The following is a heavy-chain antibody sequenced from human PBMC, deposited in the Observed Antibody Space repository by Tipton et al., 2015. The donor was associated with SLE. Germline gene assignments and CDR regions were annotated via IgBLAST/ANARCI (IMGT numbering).Heavy chain of an antibody. D-gene: IGHD2/OR15-2a*01. CDR2: IYHSGST. J-gene: IGHJ3*02. V-gene: IGHV4-38-2*01. CDR1: GYSISVGYS. CDR3: ARGVYEDAFDI. Sequence: TLSLTCDVSGYSISVGYSWERIRQPPGRGLEWVGSIYHSGSTYYNVSLKSRVTISVDTSKNQFSLKLSSVTAADTAVYYCARGVYEDAFDIWGQGTMVTVSS.